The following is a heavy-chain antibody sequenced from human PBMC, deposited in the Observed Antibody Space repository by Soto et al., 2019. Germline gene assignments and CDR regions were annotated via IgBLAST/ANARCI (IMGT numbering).Heavy chain of an antibody. Sequence: PSETLSLTCAVYGGSFSGYYWSWIRQPPGKGLEWIGEINHSGSTNYNPSLKSRVTISVDTSKNQFSLKLSSVTAADTAVYYCASQGGDYENDNWFDPWGQGTLVTVSS. CDR3: ASQGGDYENDNWFDP. V-gene: IGHV4-34*01. CDR1: GGSFSGYY. CDR2: INHSGST. J-gene: IGHJ5*02. D-gene: IGHD4-17*01.